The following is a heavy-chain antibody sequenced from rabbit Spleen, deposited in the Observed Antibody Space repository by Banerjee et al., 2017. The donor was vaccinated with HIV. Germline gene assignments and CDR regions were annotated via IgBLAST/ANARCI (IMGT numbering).Heavy chain of an antibody. J-gene: IGHJ4*01. V-gene: IGHV1S45*01. CDR2: IYTGSVDIT. D-gene: IGHD2-1*01. CDR3: ARDLVTAIGWNFVL. Sequence: QEQLVESGGGLVQPGASLRLTCTASGFSFSRSYDMCWVRQAPGKGLEWIACIYTGSVDITDYATWAEGRFTCSKTSSTTVTLQMTSLTVADTATYFCARDLVTAIGWNFVLWGQGTLVTVS. CDR1: GFSFSRSYD.